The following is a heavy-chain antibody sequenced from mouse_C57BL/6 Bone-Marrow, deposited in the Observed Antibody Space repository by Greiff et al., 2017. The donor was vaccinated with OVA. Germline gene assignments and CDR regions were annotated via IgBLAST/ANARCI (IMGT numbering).Heavy chain of an antibody. CDR3: ARDYGSFFDD. CDR2: IYPGDGDT. CDR1: GYAFSSSW. J-gene: IGHJ2*01. Sequence: QVQLQQSGPELVKPGASVKISCTASGYAFSSSWVHWVKQRPGKGLEWIGRIYPGDGDTNYTGKFKGKATRTADKSSSTAYMQLSSLTSEDSAVYCCARDYGSFFDDWGQGTTLTVSS. V-gene: IGHV1-82*01. D-gene: IGHD1-1*01.